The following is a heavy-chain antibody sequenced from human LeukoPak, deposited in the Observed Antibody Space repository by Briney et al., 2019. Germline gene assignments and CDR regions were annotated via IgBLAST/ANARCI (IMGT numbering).Heavy chain of an antibody. V-gene: IGHV3-9*01. D-gene: IGHD6-13*01. J-gene: IGHJ3*02. CDR3: AKGEQLVDDAFDI. CDR2: ISWNSGSI. Sequence: GRSLRLSCAAYGFTFDDYAMHWVRQAPGKGLEWVSGISWNSGSIGYADSVKGRFTISRDNAKNSLYLQMNSLRAEDTALYYCAKGEQLVDDAFDIWGQGTMVTVSS. CDR1: GFTFDDYA.